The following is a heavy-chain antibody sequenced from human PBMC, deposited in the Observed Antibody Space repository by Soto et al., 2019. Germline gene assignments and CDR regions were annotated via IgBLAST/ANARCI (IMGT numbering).Heavy chain of an antibody. D-gene: IGHD3-22*01. V-gene: IGHV1-3*01. CDR2: INAGNGNT. CDR1: GYTFTSYA. CDR3: ARPDYYDSSGYYGALDAFDI. J-gene: IGHJ3*02. Sequence: ASVKVSCKASGYTFTSYAMHWVRQAPGQRLEWMGWINAGNGNTKYSQKFRGRVTITRDTSASTAYMELSSLRSEDTAVYYCARPDYYDSSGYYGALDAFDIWGQGTMVTVSS.